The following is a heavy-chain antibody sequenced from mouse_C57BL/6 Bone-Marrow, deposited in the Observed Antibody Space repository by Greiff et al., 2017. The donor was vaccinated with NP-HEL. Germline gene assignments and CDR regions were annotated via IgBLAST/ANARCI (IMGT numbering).Heavy chain of an antibody. CDR1: GFNFNDAY. D-gene: IGHD3-2*02. Sequence: VQLQQSGAELVRPGASVKLSCTASGFNFNDAYMHWVKQRPEQGLEWIGRIDPENGDTEYASKFKGKATITADTSSNTAYLQLSSLTSEDAAVYYCTTLTAHATAMDYWGQGTSVTVSS. V-gene: IGHV14-4*01. CDR2: IDPENGDT. J-gene: IGHJ4*01. CDR3: TTLTAHATAMDY.